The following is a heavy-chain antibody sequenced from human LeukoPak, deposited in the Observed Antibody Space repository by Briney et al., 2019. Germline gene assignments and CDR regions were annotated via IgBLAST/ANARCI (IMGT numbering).Heavy chain of an antibody. J-gene: IGHJ4*02. D-gene: IGHD5-12*01. Sequence: ASVKVSCKASGYTFTSYAMHWVRQAPGQRLEWMGWINAGNGNTKYSQKFQGRVIITRDTSASTAYMELSSLRSEDTAVYYCARVNSGRVMYYFDYWGQGTLVTVSS. CDR3: ARVNSGRVMYYFDY. V-gene: IGHV1-3*01. CDR1: GYTFTSYA. CDR2: INAGNGNT.